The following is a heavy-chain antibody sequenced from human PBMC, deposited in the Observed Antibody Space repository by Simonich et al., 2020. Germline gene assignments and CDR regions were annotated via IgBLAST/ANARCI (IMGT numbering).Heavy chain of an antibody. Sequence: GGGLVQPGGSLRLSCAASGFTFSSYAMSWVRQAPGKGLEWVSAISGSSGSTYYADSVKGRFTISRDNSKNTLYLQMNSLRAEDTAVYYCAKDLGERITMIVVVIDAFDIWGQGTMVTVSS. CDR3: AKDLGERITMIVVVIDAFDI. V-gene: IGHV3-23*01. CDR1: GFTFSSYA. CDR2: ISGSSGST. J-gene: IGHJ3*02. D-gene: IGHD3-22*01.